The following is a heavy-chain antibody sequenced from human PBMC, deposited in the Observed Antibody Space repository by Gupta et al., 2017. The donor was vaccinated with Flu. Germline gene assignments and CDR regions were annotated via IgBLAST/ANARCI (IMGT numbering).Heavy chain of an antibody. V-gene: IGHV3-74*01. J-gene: IGHJ5*02. CDR3: ARDGAGDCSGGSCYSWFDP. CDR2: IKSDESSA. Sequence: KGLVWVSRIKSDESSAGYADSVKGRFTISRDNAKNTLYLQMNSLRAEYTAVYYCARDGAGDCSGGSCYSWFDPWGQGTLVTVSS. D-gene: IGHD2-15*01.